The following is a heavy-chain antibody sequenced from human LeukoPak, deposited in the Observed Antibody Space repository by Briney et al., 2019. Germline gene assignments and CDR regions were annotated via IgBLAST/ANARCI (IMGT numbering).Heavy chain of an antibody. Sequence: ASVKVSCKASGYTFTGYYMHWVRQAPGQGLEWMGWINPNSGGTNYAQKFQGRVTMTRDTSISSAYMELSRLRSDDTAVYYCARDRRSYGSGGFADYWGQGTLVTVSS. J-gene: IGHJ4*02. D-gene: IGHD3-10*01. V-gene: IGHV1-2*02. CDR1: GYTFTGYY. CDR2: INPNSGGT. CDR3: ARDRRSYGSGGFADY.